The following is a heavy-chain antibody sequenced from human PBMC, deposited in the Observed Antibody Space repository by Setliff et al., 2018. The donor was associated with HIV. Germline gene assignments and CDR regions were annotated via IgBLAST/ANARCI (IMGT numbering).Heavy chain of an antibody. CDR2: VNSDGLST. D-gene: IGHD1-26*01. J-gene: IGHJ4*02. Sequence: PGGSLRLSCTTSGFTFSSYWMFWVRQAPGKGLVWVSRVNSDGLSTSYADAVKGRFTISRDNAKNTLYLEMNRLRAEDSAVYYCGRDHRGASWGQGNLVTVSS. V-gene: IGHV3-74*01. CDR1: GFTFSSYW. CDR3: GRDHRGAS.